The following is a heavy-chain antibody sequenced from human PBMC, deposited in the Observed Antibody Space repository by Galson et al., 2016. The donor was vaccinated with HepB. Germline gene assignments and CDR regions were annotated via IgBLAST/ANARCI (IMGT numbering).Heavy chain of an antibody. V-gene: IGHV1-3*01. J-gene: IGHJ6*02. CDR2: INATNGDT. D-gene: IGHD5-12*01. Sequence: SVKVSCKASGYTFTTYAMYWVRQAPGQRLEWMGWINATNGDTQYSQKLQGRGTITWDTSANTAYMELSSLRYEDTAVYYCARGHIVATVDYYYYGLDGWGQGTTVTVSS. CDR1: GYTFTTYA. CDR3: ARGHIVATVDYYYYGLDG.